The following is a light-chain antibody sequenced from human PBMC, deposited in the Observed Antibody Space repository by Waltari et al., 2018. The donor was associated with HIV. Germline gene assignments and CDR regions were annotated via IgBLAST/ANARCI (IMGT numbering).Light chain of an antibody. Sequence: QSVLTQPPSASGTPGQRVPISCSGSSSNIGSNTVNWYPQPPGTAPKLLMYSNNQRPSGVPDRFSGSKSGTSASLAISGLQSEDDADYYCSVWDDSLNGRVFGTGTKVTVL. CDR3: SVWDDSLNGRV. CDR2: SNN. J-gene: IGLJ1*01. CDR1: SSNIGSNT. V-gene: IGLV1-44*01.